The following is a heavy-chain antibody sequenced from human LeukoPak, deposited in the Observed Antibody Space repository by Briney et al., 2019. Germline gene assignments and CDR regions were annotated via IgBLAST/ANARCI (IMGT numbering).Heavy chain of an antibody. CDR1: GYTFTSYY. J-gene: IGHJ2*01. D-gene: IGHD3-3*01. CDR3: ARSAITIFGVANWYFDL. V-gene: IGHV1-46*01. Sequence: ASVKVSCKASGYTFTSYYMHWVRQAPGQGLEWMGIINPSGGSTSYAQKFQGRVTMTRDTSTSTVYMELSSLRSEDTAVYYCARSAITIFGVANWYFDLWGRGTLVTVSS. CDR2: INPSGGST.